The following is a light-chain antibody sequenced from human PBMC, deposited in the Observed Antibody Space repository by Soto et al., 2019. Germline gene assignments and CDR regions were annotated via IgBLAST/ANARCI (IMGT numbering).Light chain of an antibody. CDR2: EVS. J-gene: IGLJ3*02. V-gene: IGLV2-14*01. CDR1: SSDVGGYNY. Sequence: QSVLTQPASVSGSPGQSITISCTGTSSDVGGYNYVSWYQQHPGKAPKFMIYEVSNRPSGVSNRFSGSKSGNTASLTISGLQAEDEAAYYCSSYTTSSTLVFGGGTKVTVL. CDR3: SSYTTSSTLV.